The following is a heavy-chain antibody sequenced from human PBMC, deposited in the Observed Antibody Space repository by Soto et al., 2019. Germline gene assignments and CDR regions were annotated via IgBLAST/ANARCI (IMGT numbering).Heavy chain of an antibody. CDR2: IWYDGSDK. CDR3: ARDETMDA. D-gene: IGHD3-10*01. J-gene: IGHJ5*02. Sequence: QVQLVESGGGVVQPGQSLRLSCAASGFTFSNYGMHWVRQAPGKGLEWVAVIWYDGSDKYYADSVKGRFTISRDNSNNALYLQMNSLRAEDSAVYYCARDETMDAWGRGPLVTVSS. V-gene: IGHV3-33*01. CDR1: GFTFSNYG.